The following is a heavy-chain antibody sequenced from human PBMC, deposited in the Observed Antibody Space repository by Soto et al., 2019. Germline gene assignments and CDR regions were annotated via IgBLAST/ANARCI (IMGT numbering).Heavy chain of an antibody. CDR3: AHRYGWPSRFDY. CDR1: GFSLSTSGVG. D-gene: IGHD3-10*01. Sequence: QITLKESGPTLVKPTQTLTLTCTFSGFSLSTSGVGVGWIRQPPGKALEWLGVIYWDDDKRYSPSLHSRLTITKHTSKNQVVLTMTNMDPVDTATYFCAHRYGWPSRFDYWGQGTLVTVSS. CDR2: IYWDDDK. J-gene: IGHJ4*02. V-gene: IGHV2-5*02.